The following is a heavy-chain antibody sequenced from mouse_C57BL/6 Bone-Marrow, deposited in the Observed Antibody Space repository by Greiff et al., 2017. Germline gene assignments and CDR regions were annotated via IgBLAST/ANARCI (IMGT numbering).Heavy chain of an antibody. CDR1: GYGFSSYW. J-gene: IGHJ2*01. CDR3: AFYYYGSSYDY. V-gene: IGHV1-80*01. Sequence: VQLQQSGAELVKPGASVKISCKASGYGFSSYWMNWVKQRPGKGLEWIGQIYPGDGDTNYNGKFKGKATLTADKSSSTAYMQLSSLTSEDSAVYFCAFYYYGSSYDYWGQGTTLTVSS. CDR2: IYPGDGDT. D-gene: IGHD1-1*01.